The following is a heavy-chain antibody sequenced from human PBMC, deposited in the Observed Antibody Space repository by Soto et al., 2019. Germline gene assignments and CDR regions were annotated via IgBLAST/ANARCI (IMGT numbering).Heavy chain of an antibody. V-gene: IGHV3-48*01. J-gene: IGHJ4*02. Sequence: GGSLRLSCAASGFTFSSYSMNWVRQAPGKGLECVSYISSSSSSTIYYADSVKGRFTISRDNAKNSLYLQMNSLRAEDTAVYYCARDYSEYSGYDSFDYWGQGTLVTVSS. CDR1: GFTFSSYS. CDR2: ISSSSSSTI. D-gene: IGHD5-12*01. CDR3: ARDYSEYSGYDSFDY.